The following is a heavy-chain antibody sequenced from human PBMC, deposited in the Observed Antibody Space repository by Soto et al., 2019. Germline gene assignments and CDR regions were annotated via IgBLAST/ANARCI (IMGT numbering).Heavy chain of an antibody. J-gene: IGHJ6*03. V-gene: IGHV3-11*01. Sequence: GGSLRLSCAASGFTFSDYYMSWIRQAPGKGLEWVSYISSSGSTIYYADSVKGRFTISRDNAKNSLYLQMNSLRAEDTAVDYCAREYRAVVAAIYYYYYMDVWGKGTTVTVSS. D-gene: IGHD2-15*01. CDR3: AREYRAVVAAIYYYYYMDV. CDR2: ISSSGSTI. CDR1: GFTFSDYY.